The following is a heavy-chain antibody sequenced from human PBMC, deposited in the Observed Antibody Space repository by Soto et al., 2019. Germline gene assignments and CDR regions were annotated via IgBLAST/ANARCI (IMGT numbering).Heavy chain of an antibody. CDR2: ISSSSTI. CDR3: ARAWTIVAKWMDF. J-gene: IGHJ4*02. Sequence: GGSLRLSCAASGFTFSTYSMNWVRQAPGKGLEWVSYISSSSTIYYADSVKGRFTISRDNAKNSLYLQMNSLRAEDTAVYYCARAWTIVAKWMDFCGEGTLVTVSS. V-gene: IGHV3-48*01. CDR1: GFTFSTYS. D-gene: IGHD5-12*01.